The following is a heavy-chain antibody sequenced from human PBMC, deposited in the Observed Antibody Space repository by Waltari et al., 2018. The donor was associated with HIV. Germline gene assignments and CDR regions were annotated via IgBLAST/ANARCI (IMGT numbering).Heavy chain of an antibody. V-gene: IGHV3-7*01. J-gene: IGHJ4*02. D-gene: IGHD2-21*02. CDR2: IKQDGSQK. Sequence: EVQLVESGGGLVQPGGSLRLSCAASDFTFTDHWMTWVRQAPGKGLEWVANIKQDGSQKYYVDSVKGRFTISRDNAKNALYLQMNSLGAEDTAVYYCVRSVGGNSAYWGQGTLVTVSS. CDR1: DFTFTDHW. CDR3: VRSVGGNSAY.